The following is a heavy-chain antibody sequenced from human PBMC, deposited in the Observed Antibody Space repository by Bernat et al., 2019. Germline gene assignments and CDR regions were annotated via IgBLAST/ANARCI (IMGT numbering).Heavy chain of an antibody. Sequence: QLQLQESGPGLVKPSETLSLTCAVSGDSISSSGYYWGWIRQPPGKGLEWIGSVFYSGSTYYNLSLKSRVTISVDTSRKQFSLKLSSVTAADTAVYYCARHPSGIDYWGQGILVTVSS. CDR3: ARHPSGIDY. V-gene: IGHV4-39*01. J-gene: IGHJ4*02. CDR2: VFYSGST. CDR1: GDSISSSGYY.